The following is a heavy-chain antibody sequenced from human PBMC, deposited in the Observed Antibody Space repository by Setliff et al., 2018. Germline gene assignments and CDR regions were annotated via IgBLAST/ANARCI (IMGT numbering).Heavy chain of an antibody. CDR2: LYYTGAT. CDR1: GGSFNVYF. Sequence: SETLSLTCAVYGGSFNVYFWGWIRQPPGGGLEWIGILYYTGATYYNPSLKSRVTISVDTPTDQFSLKLSSVTAADTAVFYCARGYAARVGFGNWFDPWGQGTLVTVSS. CDR3: ARGYAARVGFGNWFDP. J-gene: IGHJ5*02. D-gene: IGHD6-6*01. V-gene: IGHV4-34*01.